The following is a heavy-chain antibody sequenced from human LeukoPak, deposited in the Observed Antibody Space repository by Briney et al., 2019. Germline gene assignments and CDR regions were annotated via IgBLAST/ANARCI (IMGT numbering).Heavy chain of an antibody. D-gene: IGHD2-2*01. CDR2: IIPISGTA. CDR3: ARERNNYAGLPSMKNYYYYMDV. CDR1: GGTFSSYA. J-gene: IGHJ6*03. V-gene: IGHV1-69*05. Sequence: SVKVSCKASGGTFSSYAISRVRQAPGQGLEWMGGIIPISGTANYAQKFQGRVTITTDESTSTAYMELSSLRSENTAVYYCARERNNYAGLPSMKNYYYYMDVWGKGTTVTVSS.